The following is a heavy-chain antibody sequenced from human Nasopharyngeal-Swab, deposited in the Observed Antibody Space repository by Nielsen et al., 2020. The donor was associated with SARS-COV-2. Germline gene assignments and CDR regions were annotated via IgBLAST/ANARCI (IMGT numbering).Heavy chain of an antibody. CDR2: MNPNSGNT. V-gene: IGHV1-18*01. CDR3: ASCSSTSCPPKYYYMDV. D-gene: IGHD2-2*01. J-gene: IGHJ6*03. Sequence: WVRQAPGQGLEWMGWMNPNSGNTGYAQKFQGRVTMTPDTSTSTAYMELRSLRSDDTAVYYCASCSSTSCPPKYYYMDVWGKGTTVTVSS.